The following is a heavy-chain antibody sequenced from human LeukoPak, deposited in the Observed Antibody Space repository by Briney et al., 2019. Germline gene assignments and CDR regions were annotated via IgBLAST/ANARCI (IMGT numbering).Heavy chain of an antibody. D-gene: IGHD2-21*02. Sequence: GGSLRLSCAASGFTFSSYAMSWVRQAPGKGLEWVSAISGSGGSTYYADSVKGRFTTSRDNSKNTLYLQMNSLRAEDTAVYYCAKRPCGGDCYAAFDIWGQGTMVTVSS. CDR3: AKRPCGGDCYAAFDI. CDR2: ISGSGGST. CDR1: GFTFSSYA. V-gene: IGHV3-23*01. J-gene: IGHJ3*02.